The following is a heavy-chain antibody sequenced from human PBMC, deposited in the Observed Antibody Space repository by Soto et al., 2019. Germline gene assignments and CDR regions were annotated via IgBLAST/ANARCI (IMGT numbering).Heavy chain of an antibody. D-gene: IGHD2-2*01. J-gene: IGHJ5*02. CDR1: GISLRNGRLG. V-gene: IGHV2-26*01. Sequence: QVTLKESGPVMVKPTETLTLTCTVSGISLRNGRLGVSWIRKPPGKALEWLAHIFSNDEKSYNTSLRNRLTISKDTSKSQVVLTMTNVDPVDSATYFCALIKDCSRTDCYLASFDPWGQGTLVTVSS. CDR3: ALIKDCSRTDCYLASFDP. CDR2: IFSNDEK.